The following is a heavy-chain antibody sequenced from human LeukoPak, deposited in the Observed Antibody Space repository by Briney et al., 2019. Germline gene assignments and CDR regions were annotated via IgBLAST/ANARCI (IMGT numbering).Heavy chain of an antibody. CDR3: ASLGRYYGSGSYYNDPTFDY. D-gene: IGHD3-10*01. J-gene: IGHJ4*02. CDR1: GGSISSSSYY. V-gene: IGHV4-39*07. Sequence: SETLSLTCTVSGGSISSSSYYWGWIRQPPGKGLEWIGRIYTSGSTNYNPSLKSRVTISVDTSKNQFSLKLSSVTAADTAVYYCASLGRYYGSGSYYNDPTFDYWGQGTLVTVSS. CDR2: IYTSGST.